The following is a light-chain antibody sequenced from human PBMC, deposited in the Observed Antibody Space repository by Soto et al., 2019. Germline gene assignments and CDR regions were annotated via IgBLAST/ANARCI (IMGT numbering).Light chain of an antibody. J-gene: IGKJ5*01. V-gene: IGKV3D-20*01. Sequence: EIVLTQSPATLSLSPGEGATLSCGASQSVSSSYLAWYQQKPGLAPRLLIYDASRRATGIPDRFSVSGSGTDFTLTISRLDPEDFEVYFCQQYGSSPITFGQGTRLVIK. CDR2: DAS. CDR1: QSVSSSY. CDR3: QQYGSSPIT.